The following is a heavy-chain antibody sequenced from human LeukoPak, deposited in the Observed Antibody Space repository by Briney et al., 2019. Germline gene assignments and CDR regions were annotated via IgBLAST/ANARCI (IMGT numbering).Heavy chain of an antibody. V-gene: IGHV3-30*04. J-gene: IGHJ4*02. CDR2: ISYDGSNK. D-gene: IGHD3-22*01. CDR3: ARETYYYDSSGYYSPVY. CDR1: GFTFSSYA. Sequence: PGGSLRLSCAASGFTFSSYAMHWVRQAPGKGLGWAAVISYDGSNKYYADSVKGRFTISRDNSKNTLYLQMNSLRAEDTAVYYCARETYYYDSSGYYSPVYWGQGTLVTVSS.